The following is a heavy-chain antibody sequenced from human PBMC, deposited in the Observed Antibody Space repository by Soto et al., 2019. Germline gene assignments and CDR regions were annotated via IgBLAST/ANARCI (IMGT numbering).Heavy chain of an antibody. CDR2: ISSSGSTI. V-gene: IGHV3-11*01. J-gene: IGHJ6*03. Sequence: GGSLRLSCAASGFTFSDYYMSWIRQAPGKGPEWVSYISSSGSTIYYADSVKGRFTISRDNAKNSLYLQMNSLRAEDTAVYYCARVLGSGSYYYYYYMDVWGKGTTVTVSS. D-gene: IGHD3-10*02. CDR1: GFTFSDYY. CDR3: ARVLGSGSYYYYYYMDV.